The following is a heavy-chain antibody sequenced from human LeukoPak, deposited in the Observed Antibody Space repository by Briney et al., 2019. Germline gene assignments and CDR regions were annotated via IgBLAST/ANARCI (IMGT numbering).Heavy chain of an antibody. V-gene: IGHV4-31*03. Sequence: PSETLSLTCSVSGGSISSGGYYWSWTRQHPGKGLEWIGYIYYSGSTYYNPSLKSRVTISVDTSKNQFSLKLSSVTAADTAVYYCARILRVTMVRGVTYNWFDPWGQGTLVTVSS. CDR1: GGSISSGGYY. D-gene: IGHD3-10*01. CDR2: IYYSGST. CDR3: ARILRVTMVRGVTYNWFDP. J-gene: IGHJ5*02.